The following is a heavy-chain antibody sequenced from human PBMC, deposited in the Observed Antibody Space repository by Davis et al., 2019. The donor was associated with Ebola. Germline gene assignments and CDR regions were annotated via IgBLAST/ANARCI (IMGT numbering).Heavy chain of an antibody. CDR2: ISSSSTYI. J-gene: IGHJ6*02. D-gene: IGHD3-16*02. CDR1: GFNFRSYG. Sequence: GGSLRLSCAASGFNFRSYGMHWVRQAPGKGLEWVSSISSSSTYIYYADSVKGRFTISRDNAKNSLYLQMNSLRAEDTAVYYCTRDLELSGGMDVWGQGTTVTVSS. CDR3: TRDLELSGGMDV. V-gene: IGHV3-21*01.